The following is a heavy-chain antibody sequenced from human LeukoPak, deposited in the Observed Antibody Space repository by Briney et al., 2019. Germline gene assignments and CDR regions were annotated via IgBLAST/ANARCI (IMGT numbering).Heavy chain of an antibody. CDR2: ISGSADTT. V-gene: IGHV3-23*01. Sequence: GGSLRLSCAASGFTFTSYAMSWVRLAPGKGLEWVSTISGSADTTYYEDSVRGRFTISRDNSKNTLYLQMNSLRAEDTAVYYCAELGITMIGGVWGKGTTVTISS. J-gene: IGHJ6*04. D-gene: IGHD3-10*02. CDR1: GFTFTSYA. CDR3: AELGITMIGGV.